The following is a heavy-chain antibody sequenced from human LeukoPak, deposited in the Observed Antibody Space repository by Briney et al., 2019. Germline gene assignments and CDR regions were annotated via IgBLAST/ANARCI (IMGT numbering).Heavy chain of an antibody. V-gene: IGHV4-61*02. CDR3: ARGHYDIFTGYYTYYFDY. J-gene: IGHJ4*01. Sequence: SQTLSLTCTVSGGSIASGNYYWSWIRQPAGKGLEWIGRSHASRGTNYSPSLRSRVTISVDASQSQFSPKLTAVTAADTAVYYCARGHYDIFTGYYTYYFDYWGHGTLVTVSS. D-gene: IGHD3-9*01. CDR1: GGSIASGNYY. CDR2: SHASRGT.